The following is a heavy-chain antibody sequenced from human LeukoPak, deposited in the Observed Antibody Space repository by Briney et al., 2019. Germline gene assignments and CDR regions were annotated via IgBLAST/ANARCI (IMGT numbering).Heavy chain of an antibody. V-gene: IGHV4-4*07. CDR2: MYTSCNT. D-gene: IGHD6-13*01. CDR3: ARDTGYSSSWYRWFDP. Sequence: PSETLSLTCTVSGGSISSYYWSWIRQPARKGLEWIGRMYTSCNTIYNPSLKSRVTMSVDTSKNQFSLKLASVTAADTAVYYCARDTGYSSSWYRWFDPWGQGTLVTVSS. CDR1: GGSISSYY. J-gene: IGHJ5*02.